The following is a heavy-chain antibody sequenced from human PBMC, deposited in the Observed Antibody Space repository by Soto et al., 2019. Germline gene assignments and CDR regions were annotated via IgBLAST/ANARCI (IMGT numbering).Heavy chain of an antibody. CDR3: AFLPYYDILTGYYTHLIDYGMDV. J-gene: IGHJ6*02. D-gene: IGHD3-9*01. CDR1: GGSISSGGYS. V-gene: IGHV4-31*03. CDR2: IYYSGST. Sequence: SETLSLTCTVSGGSISSGGYSWTWIRQHPGKGLEWIGYIYYSGSTYYKPSLKSRVTISVDTSKNSLYLQMNSLRAEDTAVYYCAFLPYYDILTGYYTHLIDYGMDVWGQGTTVTVSS.